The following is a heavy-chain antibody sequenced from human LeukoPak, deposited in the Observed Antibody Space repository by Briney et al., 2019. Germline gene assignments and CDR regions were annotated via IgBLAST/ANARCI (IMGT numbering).Heavy chain of an antibody. V-gene: IGHV4-59*01. CDR3: ARAYVSKRDILTGYHYYYGMDV. D-gene: IGHD3-9*01. CDR2: IYYSGST. CDR1: GGSISSYY. Sequence: SETLSLTCTVSGGSISSYYWSWIRQPPGKGLEWIGYIYYSGSTNYNPSLKSRVTISVDTSKNQFSLKLSSVTAADTAVYYCARAYVSKRDILTGYHYYYGMDVWGQGTTVTVSS. J-gene: IGHJ6*02.